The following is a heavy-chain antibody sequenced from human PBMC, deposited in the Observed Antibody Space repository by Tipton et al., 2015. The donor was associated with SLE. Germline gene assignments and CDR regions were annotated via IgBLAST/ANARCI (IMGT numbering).Heavy chain of an antibody. V-gene: IGHV3-21*03. CDR3: AREEVIMNAFDI. J-gene: IGHJ3*02. D-gene: IGHD3-3*01. Sequence: SLRLSCAASGFTFSTYAMHWVRQAPGKGLEWVSSISSSSSYIYYADSVKGRFTISRDNAKNSLYLQMNSLRAEDTAVYYCAREEVIMNAFDIWGQGTMVTVSS. CDR1: GFTFSTYA. CDR2: ISSSSSYI.